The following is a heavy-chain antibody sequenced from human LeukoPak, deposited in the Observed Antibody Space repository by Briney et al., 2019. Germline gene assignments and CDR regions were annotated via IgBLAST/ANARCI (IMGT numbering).Heavy chain of an antibody. CDR2: INHSGST. V-gene: IGHV4-34*01. CDR3: ARGAVEPSYYYYYMDV. J-gene: IGHJ6*03. CDR1: GFTFSNYE. Sequence: LRLSCAAFGFTFSNYEVNWVRQPPGKGLEWIGEINHSGSTNYNPSLKSRVTISVDTSKNQFSLKLSSVTAADTAVYYCARGAVEPSYYYYYMDVWGKGTTVTVSS. D-gene: IGHD6-19*01.